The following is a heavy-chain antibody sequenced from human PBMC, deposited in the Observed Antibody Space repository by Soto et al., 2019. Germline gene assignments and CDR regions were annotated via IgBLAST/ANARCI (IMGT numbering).Heavy chain of an antibody. V-gene: IGHV3-30*18. Sequence: QVQLVESGGGVVQPGRSLRLSCAASGSSFSNYGMHWVRQAPGRGLEWVAVILYDGSNQWYAESVKGRFTISRDNSKNTLDLQMNSLRPEDTAVYYCAKDPEFSRSSLRNYFDYWGQGTLVTVSS. D-gene: IGHD6-6*01. CDR1: GSSFSNYG. CDR2: ILYDGSNQ. CDR3: AKDPEFSRSSLRNYFDY. J-gene: IGHJ4*02.